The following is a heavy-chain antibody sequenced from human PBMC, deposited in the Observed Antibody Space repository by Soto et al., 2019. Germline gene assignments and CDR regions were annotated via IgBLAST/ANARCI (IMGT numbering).Heavy chain of an antibody. CDR2: IIPIFGTA. Sequence: GVSVKVSCKASGGTFSSYSINWVRQAPGQGLEWMGEIIPIFGTANYAQKFQGRVTITADESTSTAYMELSSLRSEDTAVYYCARDGGRHSGGIDYWGQGTLVTVSS. V-gene: IGHV1-69*13. CDR3: ARDGGRHSGGIDY. J-gene: IGHJ4*02. CDR1: GGTFSSYS. D-gene: IGHD1-26*01.